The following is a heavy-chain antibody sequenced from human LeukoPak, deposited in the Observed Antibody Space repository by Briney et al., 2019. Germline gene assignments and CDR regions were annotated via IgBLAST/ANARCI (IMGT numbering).Heavy chain of an antibody. CDR3: ATYAMVRGDLDY. V-gene: IGHV4-38-2*02. Sequence: SETLSLTCTVSGYSISSGYYWGWIRQPPGKGLEWIGSIYHSGSTYYNPSLKSRVTISVDTSKNQFSLKLSSVTAADTAVYYCATYAMVRGDLDYWGQGTLVTVSS. CDR1: GYSISSGYY. CDR2: IYHSGST. D-gene: IGHD3-10*01. J-gene: IGHJ4*02.